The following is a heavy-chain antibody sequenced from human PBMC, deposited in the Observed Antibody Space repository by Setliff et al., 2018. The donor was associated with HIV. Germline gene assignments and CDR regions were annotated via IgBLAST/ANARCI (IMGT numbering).Heavy chain of an antibody. CDR3: ARVGLWSHYSPDY. D-gene: IGHD3-3*01. Sequence: PGGSLRLSCAASGFTLSDHWMHWVRQVPGKGLVWVSRINNDGSITNYADFVKGRFTISRDDAKNSLYLAMNSLRVEDTAVYYCARVGLWSHYSPDYWCQGTLVTVSS. CDR1: GFTLSDHW. J-gene: IGHJ4*02. CDR2: INNDGSIT. V-gene: IGHV3-74*01.